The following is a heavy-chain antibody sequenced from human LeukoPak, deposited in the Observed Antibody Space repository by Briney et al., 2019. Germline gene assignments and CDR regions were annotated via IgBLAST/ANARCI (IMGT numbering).Heavy chain of an antibody. V-gene: IGHV1-18*01. D-gene: IGHD3-3*01. CDR3: ARDLLYYDFWSGYAFDI. Sequence: ASVKVSCKASGYTVTSYGISWVRQAPGQGLEWMGWISAYNGNTNYAQKLQGRVTMTTDTSTSTTYMELRSLRSDDTAVYYCARDLLYYDFWSGYAFDIWGQGTMVTVSS. J-gene: IGHJ3*02. CDR1: GYTVTSYG. CDR2: ISAYNGNT.